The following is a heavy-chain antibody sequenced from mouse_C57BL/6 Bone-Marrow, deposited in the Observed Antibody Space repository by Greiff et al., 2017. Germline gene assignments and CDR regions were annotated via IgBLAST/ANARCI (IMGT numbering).Heavy chain of an antibody. CDR1: GYTFTDYE. CDR3: TRYGGSYWFAY. J-gene: IGHJ3*01. CDR2: IDPETGGT. D-gene: IGHD1-1*02. Sequence: QVQLQQSGAELVRPGASVTLSCKASGYTFTDYEMHWVKQTPVHGLEWIGAIDPETGGTAYNQKFKGKDILTADKSSSTAYMELRSLTSEDSAVYYCTRYGGSYWFAYWGQGTLVTVSA. V-gene: IGHV1-15*01.